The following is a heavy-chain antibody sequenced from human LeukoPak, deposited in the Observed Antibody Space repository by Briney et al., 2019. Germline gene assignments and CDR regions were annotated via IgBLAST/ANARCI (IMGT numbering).Heavy chain of an antibody. CDR3: ARDSRGSGLHPDY. Sequence: GGSLRLSCAASGFTFSSYAMHWVRQAPGKGLEYVSAISSNGGSTYYANSVKGRFTISRDNSKKTLYLQMGSLRAEDMAVYYCARDSRGSGLHPDYWGQGTLVTVSS. D-gene: IGHD3-10*01. CDR2: ISSNGGST. V-gene: IGHV3-64*01. J-gene: IGHJ4*02. CDR1: GFTFSSYA.